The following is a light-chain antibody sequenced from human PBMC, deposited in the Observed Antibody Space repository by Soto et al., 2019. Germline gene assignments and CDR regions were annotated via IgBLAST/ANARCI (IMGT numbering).Light chain of an antibody. CDR2: GAS. Sequence: ERVMTQSPATLSISPGERATLFCRASESIGNNLAWYQQKPGQVPRLLMYGASTRATGIPARFSGSGSGTEFTLTISNLQSEDFAVYYCHQRQSWPRTFGQGTKVDIK. CDR3: HQRQSWPRT. J-gene: IGKJ1*01. CDR1: ESIGNN. V-gene: IGKV3-15*01.